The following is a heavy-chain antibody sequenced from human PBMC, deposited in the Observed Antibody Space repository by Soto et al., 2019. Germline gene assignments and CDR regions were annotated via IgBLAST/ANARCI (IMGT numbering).Heavy chain of an antibody. D-gene: IGHD3-22*01. CDR2: IKRKPDGGTT. CDR3: ATEVIYYESSGYLTVVGDTLDI. Sequence: EVQLLESGGGLVKHGGSLSLSCAASGFTVSNVWMTWYRQTAGKALEWFAHIKRKPDGGTTEDAAPVKGRFTISRYDSKNTLYLQTDRVIIDDTAVYYCATEVIYYESSGYLTVVGDTLDIWGQGTLVTVAS. CDR1: GFTVSNVW. V-gene: IGHV3-15*01. J-gene: IGHJ3*02.